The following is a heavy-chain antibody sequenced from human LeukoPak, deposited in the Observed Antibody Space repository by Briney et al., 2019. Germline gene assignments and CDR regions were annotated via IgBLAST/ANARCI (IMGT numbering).Heavy chain of an antibody. V-gene: IGHV1-69*05. CDR2: VIAIFGRV. D-gene: IGHD3-22*01. CDR1: SGTFSSYG. CDR3: ARGELGDSSGFSFFDY. J-gene: IGHJ4*02. Sequence: SVKVSCKASSGTFSSYGISWVRQAPGQGVEWMGGVIAIFGRVKYGQKFQGRATITTDESTSTAYMELSSLTSEDTGVYYCARGELGDSSGFSFFDYWGQGTLVTVSS.